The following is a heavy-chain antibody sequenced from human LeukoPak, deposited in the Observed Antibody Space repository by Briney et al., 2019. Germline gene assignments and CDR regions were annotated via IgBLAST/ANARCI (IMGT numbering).Heavy chain of an antibody. Sequence: GGSLRLSCAASGFTFSSYGMSWVRQAPGKGLEWVSVISGSGGSTYYAASVKGRFTISRDNSKNTLYLQMNSLRAEDTAVYYCAKDSRGYQDYFDXXXQGXQVT. J-gene: IGHJ4*02. CDR1: GFTFSSYG. CDR2: ISGSGGST. V-gene: IGHV3-23*01. CDR3: AKDSRGYQDYFDX. D-gene: IGHD3-22*01.